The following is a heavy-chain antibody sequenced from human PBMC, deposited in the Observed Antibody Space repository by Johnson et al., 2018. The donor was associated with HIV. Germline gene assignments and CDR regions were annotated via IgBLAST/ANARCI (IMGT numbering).Heavy chain of an antibody. Sequence: QVQLVESGGGLVQPGGSLRLSCAASGFTFSSYAMSWVRQAPGKGLEWLAYIRSDGVNKQYTDSVKGRFTISRDNTKNSLFLQMNSLKTEDTAVYYCTTDPPGMSSTSERDAFDIWGQGTMVTVSS. D-gene: IGHD2-2*01. CDR1: GFTFSSYA. V-gene: IGHV3-30*02. J-gene: IGHJ3*02. CDR2: IRSDGVNK. CDR3: TTDPPGMSSTSERDAFDI.